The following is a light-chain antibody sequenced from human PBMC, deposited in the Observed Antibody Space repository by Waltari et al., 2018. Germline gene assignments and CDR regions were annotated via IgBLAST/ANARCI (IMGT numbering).Light chain of an antibody. V-gene: IGLV2-23*01. CDR3: CSYAGSSPHVV. CDR2: EDT. J-gene: IGLJ2*01. CDR1: SSDVGSYNL. Sequence: QSALTQPASVSGSPGQSFTISCTGTSSDVGSYNLVSWYQQHPGKAPKLMIYEDTKRPSGVSDRFSGSKSGNTASLTISGLQAEDEADYYCCSYAGSSPHVVFGGGTKLTVL.